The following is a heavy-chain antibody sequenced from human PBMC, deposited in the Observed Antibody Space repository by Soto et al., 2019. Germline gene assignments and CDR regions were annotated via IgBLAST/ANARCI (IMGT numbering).Heavy chain of an antibody. J-gene: IGHJ5*02. CDR3: ARQPTGSYFHWFDP. D-gene: IGHD3-10*01. Sequence: GESLKFSCKGSGYSFTSYWISWVRQMPGKGLEWMGRIAPSDSYTNYSPSFQGHVTISADKSISTAYLQWSSLKASDTAMYYCARQPTGSYFHWFDPWGQGTLVTVSS. V-gene: IGHV5-10-1*01. CDR2: IAPSDSYT. CDR1: GYSFTSYW.